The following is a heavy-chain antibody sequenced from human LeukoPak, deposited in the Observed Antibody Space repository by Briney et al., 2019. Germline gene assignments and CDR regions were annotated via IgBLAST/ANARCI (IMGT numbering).Heavy chain of an antibody. CDR3: ARTESITMTVDY. D-gene: IGHD3-22*01. J-gene: IGHJ4*02. CDR2: INPSGGST. CDR1: GYTFTSYY. V-gene: IGHV1-46*01. Sequence: ASVRVSCKASGYTFTSYYMHWVRQAPGQGLEWMGIINPSGGSTSYAQKFQGRVTMTRDTSTSTVYMELSSLRSEDTAVYYCARTESITMTVDYWGQGTLVTVSS.